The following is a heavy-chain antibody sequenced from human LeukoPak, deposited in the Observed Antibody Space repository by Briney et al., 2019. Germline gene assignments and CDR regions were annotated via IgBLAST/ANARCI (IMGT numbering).Heavy chain of an antibody. V-gene: IGHV3-48*03. Sequence: PGGSLRLTCAAAGFSLSREDMHWVRQAPGKGLEWISYISQTGATTHYADSVKGRFTVSRDNAKNSLYLQMNSLRGDDTALYYCARDANLSWGAGALDIWGQGTLVSVSS. D-gene: IGHD7-27*01. J-gene: IGHJ3*02. CDR2: ISQTGATT. CDR1: GFSLSRED. CDR3: ARDANLSWGAGALDI.